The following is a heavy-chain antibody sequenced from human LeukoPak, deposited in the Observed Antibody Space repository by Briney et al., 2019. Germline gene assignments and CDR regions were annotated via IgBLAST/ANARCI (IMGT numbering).Heavy chain of an antibody. CDR2: IYYSGST. V-gene: IGHV4-39*01. Sequence: SETLSLTCSVSSGSVSSSGYFWGWIRQPPGKGLEWIASIYYSGSTYYNPSLKSRVTISVDTSKNQFSLKLSSVTAADTAVYYCARLGCVEMAPLDAFDIWGQGTMVTVSS. CDR1: SGSVSSSGYF. CDR3: ARLGCVEMAPLDAFDI. D-gene: IGHD5-24*01. J-gene: IGHJ3*02.